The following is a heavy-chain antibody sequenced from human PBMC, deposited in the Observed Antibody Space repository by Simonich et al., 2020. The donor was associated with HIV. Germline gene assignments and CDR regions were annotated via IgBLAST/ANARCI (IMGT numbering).Heavy chain of an antibody. D-gene: IGHD2-2*01. V-gene: IGHV3-21*01. CDR1: GFTFSSYS. CDR3: ARDGRKGSSTSCSDY. CDR2: ISSSSSYI. J-gene: IGHJ4*02. Sequence: EVQLVESGGGLVKPGGSLRLSCAASGFTFSSYSMNCVRQSPGKGLDWVSSISSSSSYIYYADSVKGRVTISRDNAKNSRYLQMNSLRAEDTAVYYCARDGRKGSSTSCSDYWGQGTLVTVSS.